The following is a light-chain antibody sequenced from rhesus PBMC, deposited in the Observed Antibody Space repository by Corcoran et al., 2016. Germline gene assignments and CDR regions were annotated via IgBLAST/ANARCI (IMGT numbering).Light chain of an antibody. CDR2: TAS. CDR1: QTIGTS. V-gene: IGKV1-44*02. CDR3: QQHNSLPCS. Sequence: DIQMTQSPSSLSASVGDRVTIACRASQTIGTSLAWYQQKPGKVPNLLIYTASSLESGVPSRFSGSGSGTEFTLTISNLQPEDFVTYYCQQHNSLPCSFGQGTKVEIK. J-gene: IGKJ2*01.